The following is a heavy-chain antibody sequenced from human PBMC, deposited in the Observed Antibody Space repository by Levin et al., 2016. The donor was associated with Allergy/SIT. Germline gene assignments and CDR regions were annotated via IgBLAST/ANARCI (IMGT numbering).Heavy chain of an antibody. Sequence: RQAPGKGLEWIGYIYYSGSTNYNPSLKSRVTISVDTSKNQFSLKLSSVTAADTAVYYCARYGDYDAYYYYYGMDVWGQGTTVTVSS. CDR3: ARYGDYDAYYYYYGMDV. V-gene: IGHV4-59*01. J-gene: IGHJ6*02. CDR2: IYYSGST. D-gene: IGHD4-17*01.